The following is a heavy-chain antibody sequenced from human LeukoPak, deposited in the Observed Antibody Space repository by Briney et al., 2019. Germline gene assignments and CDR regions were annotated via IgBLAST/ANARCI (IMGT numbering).Heavy chain of an antibody. CDR3: ARHRGYSYGLSGWFDP. CDR1: GYSFSSYW. D-gene: IGHD5-18*01. CDR2: IYPGDSDT. J-gene: IGHJ5*02. V-gene: IGHV5-51*01. Sequence: GESLKSSCKGSGYSFSSYWIAWVRQMPGKGLEWMGIIYPGDSDTRYSACFQGQVTISADKSISTAYLQWSSLKASDTAMYYCARHRGYSYGLSGWFDPWGQGTLVTVSS.